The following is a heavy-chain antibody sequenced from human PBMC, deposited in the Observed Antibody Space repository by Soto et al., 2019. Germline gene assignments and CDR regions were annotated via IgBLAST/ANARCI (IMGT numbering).Heavy chain of an antibody. Sequence: SETLSLTCTVSGCSISSYYWSWIRQPPGKGLEWIGYIYYSGSTNYNPSLKSRVTISVDTSKNQFSLKLSSVTAADTAVYYCARDSSGWHYWGQGTLVTVSS. V-gene: IGHV4-59*01. J-gene: IGHJ4*02. CDR2: IYYSGST. D-gene: IGHD6-19*01. CDR1: GCSISSYY. CDR3: ARDSSGWHY.